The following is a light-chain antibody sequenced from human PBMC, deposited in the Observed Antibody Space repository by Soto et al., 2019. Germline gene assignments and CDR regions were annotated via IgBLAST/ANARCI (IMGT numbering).Light chain of an antibody. Sequence: QSALTQPASVSGSPGQSITVSCTGTSSDIGRYNYVSWYQQYPGQAPKLVIYEVTHRPSGISNRFSASKSGNTASLIISRLQTEDEADYYCVSFTSSTTYVFGSGTKVTVL. CDR1: SSDIGRYNY. CDR2: EVT. V-gene: IGLV2-14*01. CDR3: VSFTSSTTYV. J-gene: IGLJ1*01.